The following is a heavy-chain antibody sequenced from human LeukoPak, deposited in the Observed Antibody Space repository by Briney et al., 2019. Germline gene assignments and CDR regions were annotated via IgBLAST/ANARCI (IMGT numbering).Heavy chain of an antibody. CDR2: TSGSGGST. V-gene: IGHV3-23*01. Sequence: GGSLRLSCAASGFTFSSYAMSWVRQTPGKGLEWVSATSGSGGSTYYADSVKGRFTISGDNSKNTLYLQMNSLRAEDTAVYYCAKDLGSGSYYVGLDYWGQGTLVTVSS. CDR1: GFTFSSYA. J-gene: IGHJ4*02. CDR3: AKDLGSGSYYVGLDY. D-gene: IGHD1-26*01.